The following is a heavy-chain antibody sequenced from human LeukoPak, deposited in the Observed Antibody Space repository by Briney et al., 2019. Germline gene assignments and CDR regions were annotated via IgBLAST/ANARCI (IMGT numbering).Heavy chain of an antibody. Sequence: GGSLRLSCEASGLTFSRDWMGWVRQAPGKGLEWVSAISGSGGSTYYADSVKGRFTISRDNSKNTLYLQMNSLRAEDTAVYYCVRPLVVGATNYDFWSQGTLVTVSS. J-gene: IGHJ4*02. CDR3: VRPLVVGATNYDF. CDR1: GLTFSRDW. V-gene: IGHV3-23*01. CDR2: ISGSGGST. D-gene: IGHD1-26*01.